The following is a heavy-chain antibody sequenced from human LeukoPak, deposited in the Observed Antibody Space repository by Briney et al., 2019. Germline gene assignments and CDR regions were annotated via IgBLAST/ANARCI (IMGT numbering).Heavy chain of an antibody. Sequence: SETLSLTCTVSGGSIGSYYWSWIRQSPGKGLECIGYIHYTGSTNYNPSLKSRVTISVDTSKNQFSLKLSSVTAADTAVYYCARVSNDYVWGSYRSRYYFDYWGQGTLVTVSS. V-gene: IGHV4-59*12. J-gene: IGHJ4*02. CDR1: GGSIGSYY. D-gene: IGHD3-16*02. CDR2: IHYTGST. CDR3: ARVSNDYVWGSYRSRYYFDY.